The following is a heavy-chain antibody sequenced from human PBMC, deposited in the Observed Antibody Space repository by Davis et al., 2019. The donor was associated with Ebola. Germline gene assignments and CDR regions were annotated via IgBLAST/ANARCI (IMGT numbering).Heavy chain of an antibody. D-gene: IGHD2-21*02. J-gene: IGHJ3*02. V-gene: IGHV3-15*01. CDR3: ASPYCGGDCVARWDAFDI. CDR2: IKSKTDGGTI. CDR1: GFSFSNAW. Sequence: PGGSLRLSCAASGFSFSNAWMSWVRQAPGKGLEWVGRIKSKTDGGTIDYAAPVKGRFPISRDDSKTTLYLQMNSLRAEDTAVYYCASPYCGGDCVARWDAFDIWGQGTMVTVSS.